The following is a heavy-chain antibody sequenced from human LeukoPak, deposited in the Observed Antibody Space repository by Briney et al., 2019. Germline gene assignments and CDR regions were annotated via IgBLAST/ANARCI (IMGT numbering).Heavy chain of an antibody. CDR1: GGSIGSSSYY. CDR2: IYYSGST. Sequence: SETLSLTCTVSGGSIGSSSYYWGWIRQPPGKGLEWIGSIYYSGSTYYNPSLKSRVTISVDTSKNQFSLKLSSVTAADTAVYYCARPGRGRLTNWFDPWGQGTLVTVSS. V-gene: IGHV4-39*01. CDR3: ARPGRGRLTNWFDP. J-gene: IGHJ5*02. D-gene: IGHD1-26*01.